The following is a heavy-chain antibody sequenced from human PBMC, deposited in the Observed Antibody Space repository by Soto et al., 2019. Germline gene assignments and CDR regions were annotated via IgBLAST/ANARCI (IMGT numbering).Heavy chain of an antibody. CDR2: IYFSGST. CDR1: GGSISSYY. J-gene: IGHJ4*02. CDR3: ARRRDAYTFFDY. D-gene: IGHD2-2*01. V-gene: IGHV4-59*08. Sequence: SETLSLTYTVSGGSISSYYWSWIRQPPGKGLEWIGYIYFSGSTNHNPSLKSRVTISLDTSKNQFSLKLSSVTAADTAVYYWARRRDAYTFFDYWGQGTLVTVPQ.